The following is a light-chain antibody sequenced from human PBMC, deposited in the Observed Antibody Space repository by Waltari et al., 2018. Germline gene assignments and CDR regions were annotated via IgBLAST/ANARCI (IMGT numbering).Light chain of an antibody. CDR2: AAS. J-gene: IGKJ2*01. CDR1: QNIDSD. Sequence: DIQMTQSPSSLSASVGDRVTITCRASQNIDSDLNWYQQKPGKAPRLLIYAASSLQRGVPPRFSGSGSGTDVTLTVSSLQPEDFAIYYCQQSYTTPPMYTFGQGTKLEIK. V-gene: IGKV1-39*01. CDR3: QQSYTTPPMYT.